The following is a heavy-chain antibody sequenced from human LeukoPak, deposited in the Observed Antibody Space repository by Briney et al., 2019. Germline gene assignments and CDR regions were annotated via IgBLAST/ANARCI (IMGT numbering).Heavy chain of an antibody. CDR3: AKAVVRDFDYYYGMDV. D-gene: IGHD3-10*01. CDR1: GFTFSSYA. CDR2: ISGSGGST. V-gene: IGHV3-23*01. Sequence: GGSLRLSCAASGFTFSSYAMSWVRQAPGKGLEWVSAISGSGGSTYYADSVKGRFTISRDNSKNTLYLQMNSLRAEDTAVYYCAKAVVRDFDYYYGMDVWGQGTTVTVSS. J-gene: IGHJ6*02.